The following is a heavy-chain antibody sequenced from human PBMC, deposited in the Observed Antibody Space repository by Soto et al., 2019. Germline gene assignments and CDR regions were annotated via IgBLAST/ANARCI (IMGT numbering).Heavy chain of an antibody. Sequence: PSQTLSLTCAISGDSVSSNSAAWNWIRQSPSRGLEWLGRTYYRSKWYNDYAVSVKSRITINPDTSKNQFSLQLNSVTPEDTAVYYCARNYDYIWGSYRYDWFDPWGQGTLVTAPQ. J-gene: IGHJ5*02. CDR1: GDSVSSNSAA. CDR2: TYYRSKWYN. D-gene: IGHD3-16*02. V-gene: IGHV6-1*01. CDR3: ARNYDYIWGSYRYDWFDP.